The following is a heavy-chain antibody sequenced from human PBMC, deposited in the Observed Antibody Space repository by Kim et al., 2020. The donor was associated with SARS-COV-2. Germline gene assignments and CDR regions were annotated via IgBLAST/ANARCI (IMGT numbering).Heavy chain of an antibody. CDR1: GGSISSSSYY. CDR2: IYYSGST. J-gene: IGHJ2*01. V-gene: IGHV4-39*01. CDR3: ARPVRDGGNSWYFDL. Sequence: SETLSLTCTVSGGSISSSSYYWGWIRQPPGKGLEWIGSIYYSGSTYYNPSLKSRVTISVDTSKNQFSLKLSSVTAADTAVYYCARPVRDGGNSWYFDLWGRGTLVTVSS. D-gene: IGHD2-21*02.